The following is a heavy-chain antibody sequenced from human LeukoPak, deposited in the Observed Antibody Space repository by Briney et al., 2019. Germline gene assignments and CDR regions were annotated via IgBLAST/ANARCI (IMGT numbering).Heavy chain of an antibody. Sequence: GGSLRLSCAVSGFTFSSYWMSWVRQAPGKGLEWVANIKQDGSEKYYVDSVKGRFTISRDNAKNSLYLQMNSLRAEDAAVYYCARGYWQLGYWGQGTLVTVSS. CDR1: GFTFSSYW. CDR3: ARGYWQLGY. V-gene: IGHV3-7*01. J-gene: IGHJ4*02. D-gene: IGHD1-26*01. CDR2: IKQDGSEK.